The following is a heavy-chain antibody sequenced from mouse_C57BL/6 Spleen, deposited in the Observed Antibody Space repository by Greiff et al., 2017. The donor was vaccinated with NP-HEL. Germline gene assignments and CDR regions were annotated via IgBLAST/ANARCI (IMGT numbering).Heavy chain of an antibody. CDR3: ASDYYGSSYGV. CDR2: IYPSDSET. Sequence: VKLQQSGAELVRPGSSVKLSCKASGYTFTSYWMDWVKQRPGQGLEWIGNIYPSDSETHYNQKFKDKATLTVDKSSSTAYMQLSSLTSEDSAVYYCASDYYGSSYGVWGTGTTVTVSS. V-gene: IGHV1-61*01. D-gene: IGHD1-1*01. J-gene: IGHJ1*03. CDR1: GYTFTSYW.